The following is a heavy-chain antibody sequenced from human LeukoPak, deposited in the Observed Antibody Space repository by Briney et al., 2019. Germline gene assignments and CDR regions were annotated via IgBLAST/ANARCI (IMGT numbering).Heavy chain of an antibody. D-gene: IGHD5-18*01. Sequence: GASVKVSCKVSGCTLTELSMHWVRQAPGKGLEWMGGFDPEDGETIYAQKFQGRVTMTEDTSTDTAYMELSSLRSEDTAVYYCATRSEQLWLPAFDIWGQGTMVTVSS. CDR3: ATRSEQLWLPAFDI. V-gene: IGHV1-24*01. J-gene: IGHJ3*02. CDR1: GCTLTELS. CDR2: FDPEDGET.